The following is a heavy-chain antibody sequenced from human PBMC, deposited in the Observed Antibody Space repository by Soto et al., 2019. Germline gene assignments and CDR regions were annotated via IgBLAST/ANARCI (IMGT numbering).Heavy chain of an antibody. CDR2: ISGSGGST. CDR3: ARRGSGGYYGY. V-gene: IGHV3-23*01. J-gene: IGHJ4*02. CDR1: GFTFSSYA. D-gene: IGHD1-26*01. Sequence: EVQLLESGGGLVQPGGSLRLSCAASGFTFSSYAMRWVRQAPVKGLEWVSAISGSGGSTYYADSVKGRFTISRDNSKNTLYRQMNSLRAEDTAVYYCARRGSGGYYGYWGQGSLVTVSS.